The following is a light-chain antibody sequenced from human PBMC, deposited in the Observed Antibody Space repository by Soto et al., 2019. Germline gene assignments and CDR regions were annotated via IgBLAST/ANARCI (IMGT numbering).Light chain of an antibody. Sequence: AIPMTQSPSSLSASVGDRVTITCRASQAIRNDLAWYQQKPGKAPKLLIYAASNLKSGVPSRFSGSGSGTDFALTISSLQPEDFATYYCLQDFNYPQTFGEGTKVEIK. CDR3: LQDFNYPQT. V-gene: IGKV1-6*01. CDR1: QAIRND. J-gene: IGKJ1*01. CDR2: AAS.